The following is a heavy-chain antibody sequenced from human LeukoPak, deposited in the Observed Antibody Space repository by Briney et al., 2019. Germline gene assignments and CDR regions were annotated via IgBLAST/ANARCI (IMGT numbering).Heavy chain of an antibody. CDR1: GFTFSSYA. V-gene: IGHV3-30*04. CDR3: ARPLASSSFPDAFDI. Sequence: PGGSLRLSCAASGFTFSSYAMHWVRQAPGKGLEWVAVISYDGSNKYYADPVKGRFTISRDNSKNTLYLQMNSLRAEDTAVYYCARPLASSSFPDAFDIWGQGTMVTVSS. CDR2: ISYDGSNK. J-gene: IGHJ3*02. D-gene: IGHD6-13*01.